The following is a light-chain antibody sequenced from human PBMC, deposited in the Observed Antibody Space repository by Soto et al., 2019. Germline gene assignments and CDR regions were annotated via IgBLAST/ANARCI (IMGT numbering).Light chain of an antibody. Sequence: EMVMTQSPATLSVPPGERATLSCRASQSVNSNLAWYQQKPGQAPRLLIYGASTRATGIPARFSGSGSGTEFTLTISSLQSEDFAVYYCQQYNNWLTWTFGQGTKVDIK. CDR3: QQYNNWLTWT. CDR2: GAS. CDR1: QSVNSN. V-gene: IGKV3-15*01. J-gene: IGKJ1*01.